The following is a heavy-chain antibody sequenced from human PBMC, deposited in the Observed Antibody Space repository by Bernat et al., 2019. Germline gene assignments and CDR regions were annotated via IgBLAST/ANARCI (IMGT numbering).Heavy chain of an antibody. Sequence: EVQLVQSGAKVKKPGGSLRNSWKGSGYRFTSYLNRWVGQVPGKGLGLMGRIDPSDSYTHYSPSFQGHVTISAHKSISTAYLQWSSLKASDTAMYYCARPAYYYDSSGYYYYYGMDVWGQGTTVTVSS. J-gene: IGHJ6*02. CDR3: ARPAYYYDSSGYYYYYGMDV. V-gene: IGHV5-10-1*03. D-gene: IGHD3-22*01. CDR2: IDPSDSYT. CDR1: GYRFTSYL.